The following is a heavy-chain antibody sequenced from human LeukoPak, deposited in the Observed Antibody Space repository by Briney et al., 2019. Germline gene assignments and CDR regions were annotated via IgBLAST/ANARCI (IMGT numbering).Heavy chain of an antibody. Sequence: GGSLRLSCAASGFTFISYWMSWVRQAPGKGLEWVANIKQDGSEKYYVDSVKGRFTISRDNGKSSLYLQMRSLRAEDTAVYYCASGPGLDYWGQGTLVTVSS. CDR2: IKQDGSEK. CDR3: ASGPGLDY. J-gene: IGHJ4*02. V-gene: IGHV3-7*01. CDR1: GFTFISYW.